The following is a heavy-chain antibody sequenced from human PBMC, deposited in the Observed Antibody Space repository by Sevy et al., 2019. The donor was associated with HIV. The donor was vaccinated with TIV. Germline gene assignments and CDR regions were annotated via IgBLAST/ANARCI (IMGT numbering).Heavy chain of an antibody. V-gene: IGHV3-23*01. J-gene: IGHJ4*02. CDR1: GFTFSKYS. Sequence: GGSLRLSCAASGFTFSKYSMSWVRQPPGKGLEWVSTLSFGCGEINHADSVKGRFTISRDNSKNSLYLQMNNLRAEDTVVYYCAREGWTKPHDYWGQGTLVTVSS. D-gene: IGHD2-15*01. CDR2: LSFGCGEI. CDR3: AREGWTKPHDY.